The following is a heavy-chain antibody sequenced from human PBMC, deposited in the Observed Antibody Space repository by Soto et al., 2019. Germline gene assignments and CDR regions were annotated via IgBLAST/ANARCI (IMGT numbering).Heavy chain of an antibody. CDR2: ISIAGTYI. CDR1: GFAFSNYS. D-gene: IGHD3-10*01. Sequence: EVQLVESGGGLVKPGGSLRLSCVASGFAFSNYSMTWVRQAPGKGLEWVSSISIAGTYIYYADSVKGRFTISRDNAENSVSLQMNSLRAEDTAVYYCVGARPFGYWGQGTLVTVSS. V-gene: IGHV3-21*01. CDR3: VGARPFGY. J-gene: IGHJ4*02.